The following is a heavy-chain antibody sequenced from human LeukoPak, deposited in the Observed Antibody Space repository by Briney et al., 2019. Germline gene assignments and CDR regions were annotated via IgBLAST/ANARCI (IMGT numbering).Heavy chain of an antibody. Sequence: GGSLRLSCAVSGFNFRDHWMDWVRQAPGRGLEWVGHIKNDGSETYYLDSLKGRFSISRDNTNNALYLQMNSLRVEDTAVYYCVKNDGWFHLAQWGQGTLVTVSS. J-gene: IGHJ4*02. CDR2: IKNDGSET. D-gene: IGHD6-19*01. CDR1: GFNFRDHW. CDR3: VKNDGWFHLAQ. V-gene: IGHV3-7*03.